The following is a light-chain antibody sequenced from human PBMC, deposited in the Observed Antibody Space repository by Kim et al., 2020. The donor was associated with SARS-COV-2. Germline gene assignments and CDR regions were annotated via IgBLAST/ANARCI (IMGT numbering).Light chain of an antibody. V-gene: IGKV1-5*03. Sequence: ASVGDRVTLTCRASQIVSVWVAWYQQKPGKAPKLLIYKASTLASGVPSRVSGGGSGSVFTLSISSLQPDDFATYHCQRYKSPTWTFGQRAKVDIK. CDR3: QRYKSPTWT. CDR2: KAS. CDR1: QIVSVW. J-gene: IGKJ1*01.